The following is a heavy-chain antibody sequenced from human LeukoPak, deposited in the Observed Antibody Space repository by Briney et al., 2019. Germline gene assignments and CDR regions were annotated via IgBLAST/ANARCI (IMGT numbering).Heavy chain of an antibody. D-gene: IGHD3-9*01. CDR1: GGSISSYY. V-gene: IGHV4-59*01. CDR2: IYYSGSP. J-gene: IGHJ6*04. CDR3: ARDTPYYDILTGYYREANYYYGMDV. Sequence: SETLSLTCTVSGGSISSYYWSWIRQPPGKGLEWIGYIYYSGSPNYNPSLKSRVTISVDTSKNQFSLKLSSVTAADTAVYYCARDTPYYDILTGYYREANYYYGMDVWGKGTTVTVSS.